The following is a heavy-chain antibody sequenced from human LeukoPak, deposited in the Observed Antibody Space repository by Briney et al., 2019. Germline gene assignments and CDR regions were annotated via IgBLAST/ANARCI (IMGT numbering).Heavy chain of an antibody. CDR1: GYTFTSYW. CDR3: ARPWFAAMELHYFDY. D-gene: IGHD1-7*01. J-gene: IGHJ4*02. CDR2: INPGDSDT. Sequence: GESLKISCKVSGYTFTSYWIGWVRQMPGKGLEWMGIINPGDSDTRYSPSFQGQVTISADKSIRTAYLQWSSLKASDTAMYYCARPWFAAMELHYFDYWGQGTLVTVSS. V-gene: IGHV5-51*01.